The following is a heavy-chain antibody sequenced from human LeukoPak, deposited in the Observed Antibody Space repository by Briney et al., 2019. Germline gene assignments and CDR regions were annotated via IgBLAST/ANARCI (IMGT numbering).Heavy chain of an antibody. CDR1: DDSITMYY. V-gene: IGHV4-59*01. CDR3: ARGRRQLVRSWGY. J-gene: IGHJ4*02. D-gene: IGHD6-13*01. CDR2: VDHTGST. Sequence: SETLSLTCSVSDDSITMYYWTWIRQPPGKGLEWIGYVDHTGSTNFNPSLNGRVSISRDTTKNLFSLRLRSVTAADTAVYFCARGRRQLVRSWGYWGQGTLVTVSS.